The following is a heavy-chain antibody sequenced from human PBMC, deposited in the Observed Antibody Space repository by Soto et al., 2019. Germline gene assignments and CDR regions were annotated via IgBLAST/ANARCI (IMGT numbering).Heavy chain of an antibody. CDR3: ARSTRRGYSYGQRDY. CDR2: INHSGST. CDR1: GGSFSGYY. D-gene: IGHD5-18*01. J-gene: IGHJ4*02. V-gene: IGHV4-34*01. Sequence: PSETLSLTCAVYGGSFSGYYWSWIRQPPGKGLEWIGEINHSGSTNYNPSLKSRVTISVDTSKNQFSLKLSSVTAADTAVYYCARSTRRGYSYGQRDYWGQGTLVTVSS.